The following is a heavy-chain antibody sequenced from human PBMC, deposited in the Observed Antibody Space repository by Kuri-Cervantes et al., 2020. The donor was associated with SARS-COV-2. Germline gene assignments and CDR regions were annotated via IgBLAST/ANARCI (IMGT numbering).Heavy chain of an antibody. CDR3: ARGDFRGYYYYYMDV. CDR1: GGTFSSYA. Sequence: SVKVFCKASGGTFSSYAISWVRQAPGQGLEWMGGIIPIFGTANYAQKFQGRVTITADESASTAYMELSSLRPEDTAVYYCARGDFRGYYYYYMDVWGKGTTVTVSS. D-gene: IGHD1-26*01. J-gene: IGHJ6*03. V-gene: IGHV1-69*13. CDR2: IIPIFGTA.